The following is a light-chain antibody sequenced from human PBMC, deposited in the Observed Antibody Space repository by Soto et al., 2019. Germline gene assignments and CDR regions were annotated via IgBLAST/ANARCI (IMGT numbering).Light chain of an antibody. CDR3: QQFGNLPLT. Sequence: DIQMTQSPSTLSGSVGDRVTITCRASQGIRNDLGWYQQKPGYAPKLLIYDASNLETGVPSRFSGSGSGTDFTFTISSLQPEDIATYYCQQFGNLPLTFGGGTKVDI. CDR1: QGIRND. J-gene: IGKJ4*01. CDR2: DAS. V-gene: IGKV1-33*01.